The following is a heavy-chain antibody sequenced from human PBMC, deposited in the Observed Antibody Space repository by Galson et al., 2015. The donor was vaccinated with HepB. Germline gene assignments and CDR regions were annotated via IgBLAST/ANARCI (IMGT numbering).Heavy chain of an antibody. CDR2: IWYDGSNK. D-gene: IGHD4-17*01. CDR1: GFTFSSYG. J-gene: IGHJ5*02. CDR3: ARDGRTVTTVGWFDP. Sequence: SLRLSCAASGFTFSSYGMHWVRQAPGKGLEWVAVIWYDGSNKYYADSVKGRFTISRDNSKNTLYLQMNSLRAEDTAVYYCARDGRTVTTVGWFDPWGQGTLVTVSS. V-gene: IGHV3-33*01.